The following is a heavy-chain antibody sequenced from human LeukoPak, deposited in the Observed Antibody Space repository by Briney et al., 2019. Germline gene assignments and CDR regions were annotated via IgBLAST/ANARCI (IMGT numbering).Heavy chain of an antibody. CDR1: GGSFSNYD. CDR3: ARDEGAPPAGTSAYFHY. Sequence: ASVKVSCKASGGSFSNYDIAWVRQAPGQGLEWMGWINPHSGGTNYAQNFQGRVTMTRDTSISTAYMDLSRLRSDDTAVYYCARDEGAPPAGTSAYFHYWGQGALVTVSS. V-gene: IGHV1-2*02. J-gene: IGHJ4*02. D-gene: IGHD6-13*01. CDR2: INPHSGGT.